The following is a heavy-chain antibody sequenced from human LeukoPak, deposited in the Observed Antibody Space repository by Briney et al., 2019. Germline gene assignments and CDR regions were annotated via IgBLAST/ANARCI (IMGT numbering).Heavy chain of an antibody. CDR1: GGSFSGYY. Sequence: SGTLSLTCAVYGGSFSGYYWSWIRQPPGKGLEWIGEINHSGSTNYNPSLKSRVTISVDTSKNQFSLKLSSVTAADTAVYYCARHPLQQWLVRSDYYYYMDVWGKGTTVTISS. V-gene: IGHV4-34*01. J-gene: IGHJ6*03. CDR3: ARHPLQQWLVRSDYYYYMDV. D-gene: IGHD6-19*01. CDR2: INHSGST.